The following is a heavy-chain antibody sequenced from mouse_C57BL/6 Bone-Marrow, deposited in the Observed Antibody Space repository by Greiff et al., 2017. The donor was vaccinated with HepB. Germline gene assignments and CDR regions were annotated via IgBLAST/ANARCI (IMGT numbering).Heavy chain of an antibody. CDR3: ARPYDYDGGAWFAY. J-gene: IGHJ3*01. CDR1: GYTFTSYT. Sequence: LQESGAELARPGASVKMSCKASGYTFTSYTMHWVKQRPGQGLEWIGYINPSSGYTKYNQKFKDKATLTADKSSSTAYMQLSSLTSEDSAVYYCARPYDYDGGAWFAYWGQGTLVTVSA. D-gene: IGHD2-4*01. CDR2: INPSSGYT. V-gene: IGHV1-4*01.